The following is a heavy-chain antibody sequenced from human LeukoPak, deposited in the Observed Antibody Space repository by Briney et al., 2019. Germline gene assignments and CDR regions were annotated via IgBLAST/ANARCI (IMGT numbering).Heavy chain of an antibody. J-gene: IGHJ4*02. Sequence: PSETLSLTCAVYGGSFSGYYWSWIRQPPGKGLEWIGEINHSGGTNYNPSLKSRVTISVDTSKNQFSLKLSSVTAADTAVYYCARGSMDTAMADREPFDYWGQGTLVTVSS. D-gene: IGHD5-18*01. CDR3: ARGSMDTAMADREPFDY. V-gene: IGHV4-34*01. CDR2: INHSGGT. CDR1: GGSFSGYY.